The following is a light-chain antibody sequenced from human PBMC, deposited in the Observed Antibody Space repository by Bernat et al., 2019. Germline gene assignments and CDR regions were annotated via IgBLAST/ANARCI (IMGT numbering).Light chain of an antibody. Sequence: QSAPTQPRSMSGSPGQSVTISCTGTSSDVGYYKYVSWYQHHPDKAPQLMIYDVTKRPSGVPDRFSGSKSGNTAFMTISGLQAEDEADYYCCAPAGNFRWVFGGGTKLTV. CDR2: DVT. CDR1: SSDVGYYKY. J-gene: IGLJ3*02. V-gene: IGLV2-11*01. CDR3: CAPAGNFRWV.